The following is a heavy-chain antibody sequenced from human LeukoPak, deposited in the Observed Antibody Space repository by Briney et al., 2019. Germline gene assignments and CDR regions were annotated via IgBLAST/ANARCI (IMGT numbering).Heavy chain of an antibody. Sequence: PGGSLRLSCAASGFTFSSYSMNWVRQAPGKGLEWVSYISSSSSTIYYADSVKSRFTISRDNAKNSLYLQMNSLRDEDTAVYYCARGPARKYYDSSGSSDYWGQGTLVTVSS. D-gene: IGHD3-22*01. V-gene: IGHV3-48*02. CDR1: GFTFSSYS. CDR3: ARGPARKYYDSSGSSDY. J-gene: IGHJ4*02. CDR2: ISSSSSTI.